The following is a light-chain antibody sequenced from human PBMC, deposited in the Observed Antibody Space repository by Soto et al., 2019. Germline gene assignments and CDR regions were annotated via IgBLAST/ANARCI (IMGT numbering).Light chain of an antibody. V-gene: IGLV2-14*01. Sequence: QSALTQPASVSGSPGQSITISCTGTSSDVGAYNYVSWYQQYPGKAPKLMIYGVTNRPSGVSNRFSGSKTGNTASLTISRRQAEDEADYYCFSHRGGEAHVFGTGTKLTVL. CDR2: GVT. J-gene: IGLJ1*01. CDR3: FSHRGGEAHV. CDR1: SSDVGAYNY.